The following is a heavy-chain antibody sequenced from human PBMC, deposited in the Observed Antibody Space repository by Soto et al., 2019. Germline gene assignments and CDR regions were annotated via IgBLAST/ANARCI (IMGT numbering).Heavy chain of an antibody. CDR3: ARGVRAETYYNAFDY. J-gene: IGHJ4*01. V-gene: IGHV3-30-3*01. D-gene: IGHD3-10*01. CDR1: GFSFKNYA. Sequence: QVQLVESGGGVVQPGSSLRLSCAASGFSFKNYAFHWVRQAPGKGLEWVALISHNDEPKIFYADSVQGRFTISRDNFKNTVYLQMNSLRDEDTAVYHCARGVRAETYYNAFDYWGQGTQVTVSS. CDR2: ISHNDEPKI.